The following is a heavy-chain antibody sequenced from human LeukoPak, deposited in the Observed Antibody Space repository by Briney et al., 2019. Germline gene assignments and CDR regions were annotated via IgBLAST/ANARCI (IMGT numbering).Heavy chain of an antibody. Sequence: PGGSLRLSCAASGFTFSSYGMHWVRQAPGKGLEWVAVISYDGSNKYYADSVKGRFTISRDNSKNTLYLQMNSLRAEDTAVYYCAKGLVHYDSSGYSEPDYWGQGTLVTVSS. J-gene: IGHJ4*02. CDR3: AKGLVHYDSSGYSEPDY. D-gene: IGHD3-22*01. V-gene: IGHV3-30*18. CDR2: ISYDGSNK. CDR1: GFTFSSYG.